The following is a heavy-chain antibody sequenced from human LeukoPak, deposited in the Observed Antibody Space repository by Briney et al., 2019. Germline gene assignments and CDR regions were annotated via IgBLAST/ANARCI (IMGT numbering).Heavy chain of an antibody. J-gene: IGHJ4*02. CDR1: GGSISSSSYY. Sequence: KPSETLSLTCTVSGGSISSSSYYWGWIRQPPGKGLEWIGSIYYSGSTYYNPSLKSRVTISVDTSKNQFSLKLSSVTAADTAVYYCARGTYYFGSGSPSYWGQGTLVTVSS. CDR2: IYYSGST. V-gene: IGHV4-39*07. D-gene: IGHD3-10*01. CDR3: ARGTYYFGSGSPSY.